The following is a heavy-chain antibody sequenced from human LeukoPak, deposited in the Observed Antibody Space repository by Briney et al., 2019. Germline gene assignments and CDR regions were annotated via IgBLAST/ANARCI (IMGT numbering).Heavy chain of an antibody. CDR1: GFTFSSYS. Sequence: PGGSLRLSCAASGFTFSSYSMNWVRQAPGKGLEWVSSISSSSSYIYYADSVKGRFTISRDNAKNSLYLQMNSLRAGDTAVYYCAGCFWSGPYYYYGMDVWGQGTTVTVSS. CDR3: AGCFWSGPYYYYGMDV. D-gene: IGHD3-3*01. J-gene: IGHJ6*02. V-gene: IGHV3-21*01. CDR2: ISSSSSYI.